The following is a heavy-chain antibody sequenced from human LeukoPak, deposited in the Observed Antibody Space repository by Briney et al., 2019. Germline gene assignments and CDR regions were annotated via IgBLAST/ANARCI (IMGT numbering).Heavy chain of an antibody. CDR1: GFTFSSYG. CDR2: ISYDGSNK. V-gene: IGHV3-30*18. Sequence: GRSLRLSCAASGFTFSSYGMHWVRQAPGKGLEWVAVISYDGSNKYYADSVKGRFTISRDNSKNTLYLQMNSLRVEDTAVYYCAKDVSQLSNYYYGMDVWGQGTTVTVSS. J-gene: IGHJ6*02. CDR3: AKDVSQLSNYYYGMDV.